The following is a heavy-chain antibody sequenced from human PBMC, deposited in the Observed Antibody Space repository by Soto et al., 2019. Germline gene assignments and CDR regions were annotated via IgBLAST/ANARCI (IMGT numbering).Heavy chain of an antibody. Sequence: QVQLVQSGAEVKKPGSSVKVSCKASGGTFSSYSINWVRQAPGQGLEWMGEIIPIFGTANYAQKLQGRVTITADESTSTAYMELSSLRSEDTAVYFCARDGWSGSGGIDYWGQGALVTVSS. CDR3: ARDGWSGSGGIDY. D-gene: IGHD3-3*01. V-gene: IGHV1-69*01. J-gene: IGHJ4*02. CDR1: GGTFSSYS. CDR2: IIPIFGTA.